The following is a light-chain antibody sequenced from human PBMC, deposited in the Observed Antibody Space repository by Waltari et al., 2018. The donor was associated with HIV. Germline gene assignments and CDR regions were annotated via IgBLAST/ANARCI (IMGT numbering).Light chain of an antibody. CDR2: GKR. CDR1: SLRSYY. J-gene: IGLJ3*02. Sequence: SSELTQDPTVSVSLGQTATIPCQGDSLRSYYASWYQQKPGQAPVLVFYGKRNRPSGIPDRFSGSSSGNTASLIITETQAGDEADYYCHSRDGSAKRAVFGGGTKLTVL. CDR3: HSRDGSAKRAV. V-gene: IGLV3-19*01.